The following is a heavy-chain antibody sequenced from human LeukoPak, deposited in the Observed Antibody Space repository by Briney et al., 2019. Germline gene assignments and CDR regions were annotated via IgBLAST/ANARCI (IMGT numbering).Heavy chain of an antibody. CDR3: VKRERFLEQPPY. V-gene: IGHV3-23*01. CDR1: GFTVSSNY. J-gene: IGHJ4*02. Sequence: GGSLRLSCAASGFTVSSNYMSWVRQAAGRGVEWVSTVSGSGHSTFYADSVKGGFTTTRNNSKNTLYLQMGSLRAEYTAFYYCVKRERFLEQPPYWGQGTLVTVSS. D-gene: IGHD3-3*01. CDR2: VSGSGHST.